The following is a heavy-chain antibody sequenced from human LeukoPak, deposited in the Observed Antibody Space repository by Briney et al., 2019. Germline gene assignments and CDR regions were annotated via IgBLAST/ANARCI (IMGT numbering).Heavy chain of an antibody. CDR3: ARDLGRGYITAMAADY. D-gene: IGHD5-18*01. CDR2: TSAYNGNT. Sequence: ASVKVSCKASGYTFTSYGISWVRQSPGQGLEWMGWTSAYNGNTVYAQKFQGRVTMTTDTSTRVAYMELRNLRSDDTAVYYCARDLGRGYITAMAADYWGQGTLVTVS. CDR1: GYTFTSYG. J-gene: IGHJ4*02. V-gene: IGHV1-18*01.